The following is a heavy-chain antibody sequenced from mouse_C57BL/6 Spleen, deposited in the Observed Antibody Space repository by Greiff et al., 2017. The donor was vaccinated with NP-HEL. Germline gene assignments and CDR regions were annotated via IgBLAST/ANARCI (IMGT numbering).Heavy chain of an antibody. V-gene: IGHV1-69*01. Sequence: QVHVKQPGAELVMPGASVKLSCKASGYTFTSYWMHWVKQRPGQGLEWIGEIDPSDSYTNYNQKFKGKSTLTVDKSSSTAYMQLSSLTSEDSAVYYCAREANGTTDWGQGTTLTVSS. CDR1: GYTFTSYW. J-gene: IGHJ2*01. D-gene: IGHD2-13*01. CDR3: AREANGTTD. CDR2: IDPSDSYT.